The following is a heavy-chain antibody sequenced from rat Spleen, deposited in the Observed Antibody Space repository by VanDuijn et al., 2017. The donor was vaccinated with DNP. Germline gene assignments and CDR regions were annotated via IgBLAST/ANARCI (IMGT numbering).Heavy chain of an antibody. CDR1: GYSITSNY. Sequence: EVQLQESGPGLVKPSQSLSLTCSVTGYSITSNYWGWVRQFPGNKMEYIGHISFSGTTNYNPSLKSRISITRDTSKNHFFLHLNSVTIEDTATYYCARWTRYFDYWGQGVMVTVSS. V-gene: IGHV3-1*01. CDR2: ISFSGTT. D-gene: IGHD1-7*01. CDR3: ARWTRYFDY. J-gene: IGHJ2*01.